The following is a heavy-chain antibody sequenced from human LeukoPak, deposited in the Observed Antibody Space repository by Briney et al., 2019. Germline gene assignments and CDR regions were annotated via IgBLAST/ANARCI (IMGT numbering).Heavy chain of an antibody. CDR1: GFTFSSYG. J-gene: IGHJ4*02. CDR3: ARDRYFIAVAGFDY. D-gene: IGHD6-19*01. CDR2: ISSSSSTI. Sequence: GGSLRLSCAASGFTFSSYGMNWVRQAPGKGLEWVSYISSSSSTIYYADSVKGRFTISRDNAKNSLYLQMNSLRAEDTAVYYCARDRYFIAVAGFDYWGQGTLVTVSS. V-gene: IGHV3-48*04.